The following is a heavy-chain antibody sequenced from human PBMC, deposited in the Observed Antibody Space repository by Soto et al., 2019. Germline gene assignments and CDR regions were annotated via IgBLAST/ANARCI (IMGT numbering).Heavy chain of an antibody. V-gene: IGHV3-74*01. CDR2: INSDGSRT. J-gene: IGHJ4*02. CDR1: GFTFSRYW. D-gene: IGHD5-18*01. CDR3: ASTAIVLTLDY. Sequence: EVQLVESGGGSVQSGGSLILSCAASGFTFSRYWMHWVRQAPGKGLVWVSRINSDGSRTNYADSVKGRFTISRDNAKNTPYLQMNSLRAEDTAIYYCASTAIVLTLDYWGQGTPVTVSS.